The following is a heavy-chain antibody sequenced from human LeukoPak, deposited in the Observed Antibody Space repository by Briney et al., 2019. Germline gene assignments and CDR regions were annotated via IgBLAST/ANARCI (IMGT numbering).Heavy chain of an antibody. J-gene: IGHJ4*02. CDR2: FDPEDGET. Sequence: GASVKVSCKVSGYTLTELSMHWVRQAPGKGLEWMGGFDPEDGETIYAQKLQGRVTMTTDTSTNTAYMELRSLRSDDTAVYYCAREYCRGGSCYWFDYWGQGTLVTVSS. V-gene: IGHV1-24*01. CDR3: AREYCRGGSCYWFDY. CDR1: GYTLTELS. D-gene: IGHD2-15*01.